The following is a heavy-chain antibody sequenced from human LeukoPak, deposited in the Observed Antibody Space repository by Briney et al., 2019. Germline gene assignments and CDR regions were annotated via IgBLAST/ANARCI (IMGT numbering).Heavy chain of an antibody. J-gene: IGHJ3*02. CDR2: INHSGST. V-gene: IGHV4-34*01. CDR1: GGSFSGYY. Sequence: SETLSLTCAVYGGSFSGYYWSWIRQPPGKGLEWIGEINHSGSTNYNPSLKSRVTISVDTSQNQFSLKLSSVTAADTAVYYCARGYDSSGYPSDAFDIWGQGTMVTVSS. D-gene: IGHD3-22*01. CDR3: ARGYDSSGYPSDAFDI.